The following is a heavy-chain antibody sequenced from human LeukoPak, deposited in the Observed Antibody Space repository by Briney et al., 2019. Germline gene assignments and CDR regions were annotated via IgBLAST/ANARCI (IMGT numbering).Heavy chain of an antibody. CDR1: GFTFDDYG. CDR3: ARVGGAVVITYFDY. J-gene: IGHJ4*02. D-gene: IGHD3-22*01. Sequence: GGSLRLSCAASGFTFDDYGMSWVRQAPGKGLEWVSGINWNGGSTGYADSVKGRFTISRDNAKNSLYLQTNSLRAEDTALYYCARVGGAVVITYFDYWGQGTLVTVSS. CDR2: INWNGGST. V-gene: IGHV3-20*04.